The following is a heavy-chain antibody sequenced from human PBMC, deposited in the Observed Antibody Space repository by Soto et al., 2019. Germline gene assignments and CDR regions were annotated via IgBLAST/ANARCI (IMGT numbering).Heavy chain of an antibody. CDR2: ISYDGSNK. J-gene: IGHJ6*02. CDR3: AKDLDYLVRGDLHYYGMDV. D-gene: IGHD3-10*01. CDR1: GFTFSSYG. V-gene: IGHV3-30*18. Sequence: QVQLVESGGGVVQPGRSLRLSCAASGFTFSSYGMHWVRQAPGKGLEWVAVISYDGSNKYYADSVKGRFTISRDNSKNTLYLQMNSLRAEDTAVYYCAKDLDYLVRGDLHYYGMDVWGQGTTVTVSS.